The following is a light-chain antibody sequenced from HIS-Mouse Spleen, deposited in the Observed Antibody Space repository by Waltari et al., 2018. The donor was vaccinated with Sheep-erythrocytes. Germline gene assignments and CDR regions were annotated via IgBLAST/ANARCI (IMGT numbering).Light chain of an antibody. CDR2: LGS. V-gene: IGKV2-28*01. CDR3: MQALQTPIFT. Sequence: DIVMTQSPLSLPVTPGEPASISCRSSQSLLHSNGYNYLVWYLQKPGQSPQLLIYLGSNRASGVPARFSGSGSRTDFTLKISRVEAEDVGVYYCMQALQTPIFTFGPGTKVDIK. J-gene: IGKJ3*01. CDR1: QSLLHSNGYNY.